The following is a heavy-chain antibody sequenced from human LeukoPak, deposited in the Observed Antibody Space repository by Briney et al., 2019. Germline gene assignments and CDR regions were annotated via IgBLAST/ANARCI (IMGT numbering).Heavy chain of an antibody. CDR3: AILTGLTTGI. CDR1: GFTFSSYS. V-gene: IGHV3-23*01. D-gene: IGHD4-11*01. J-gene: IGHJ3*02. Sequence: PGGSLRLSCAASGFTFSSYSMNWVRQAPGKGLEWVSTVNDRGTGTYYADSVKGRFTISRDNSKSTLSLQMISLRAEDTALYYCAILTGLTTGIWGQGTMVTVSS. CDR2: VNDRGTGT.